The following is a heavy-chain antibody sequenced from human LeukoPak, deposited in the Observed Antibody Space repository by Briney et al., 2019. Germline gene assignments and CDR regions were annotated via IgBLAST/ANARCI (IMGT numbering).Heavy chain of an antibody. V-gene: IGHV4-30-2*01. CDR3: ARSRQASGLFSS. J-gene: IGHJ5*02. CDR2: IYDRGPA. Sequence: SETLSLTCTVSGGSISSGGYYWSWIRQPPGKGLEWIGCIYDRGPAHYNPSLKSRFTISVDRPKNQFFLNVTSLTAADTAVYYCARSRQASGLFSSWGQGTLVVVSS. CDR1: GGSISSGGYY. D-gene: IGHD3-10*01.